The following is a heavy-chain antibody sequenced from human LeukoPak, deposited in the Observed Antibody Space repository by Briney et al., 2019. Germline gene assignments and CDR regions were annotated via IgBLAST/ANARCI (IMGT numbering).Heavy chain of an antibody. V-gene: IGHV3-21*01. CDR3: ARDGYYYDSSGYYRY. CDR2: ISSSSSYI. J-gene: IGHJ4*02. D-gene: IGHD3-22*01. CDR1: GFTFSSYS. Sequence: GGSLRLSCAASGFTFSSYSMNWVRQAPGKGLEWVSSISSSSSYIYYADSVKGRFTISRDNAKNSLYLQMNSLRAEDTAVYYCARDGYYYDSSGYYRYWGQGTLVTVSS.